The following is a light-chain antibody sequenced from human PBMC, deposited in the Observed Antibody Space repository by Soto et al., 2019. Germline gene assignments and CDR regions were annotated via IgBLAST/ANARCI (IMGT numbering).Light chain of an antibody. V-gene: IGLV2-14*03. CDR2: DVS. J-gene: IGLJ1*01. Sequence: HSVLTQPASVSGCPGQSIAISCTGLKTDVVDGYDYVSWYQQHPGQAPQLIIYDVSNRPSGVSDRFSGSKSGNTASLTISGLQAEDEAEYYCTSYTSSTAFYDFGTGTKVTGL. CDR3: TSYTSSTAFYD. CDR1: KTDVVDGYDY.